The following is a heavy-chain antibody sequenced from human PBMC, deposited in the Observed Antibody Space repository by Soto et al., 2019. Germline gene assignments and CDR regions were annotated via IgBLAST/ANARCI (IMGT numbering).Heavy chain of an antibody. CDR3: EAEMTFGKLSVV. J-gene: IGHJ6*02. Sequence: SVKVSCKASGDTDTNYVISWVRQAPGQGLEWMGGIFPKFGTAYSAQKLQGRLTITADESTSTVYMQLSSLRLDDTAVYYCEAEMTFGKLSVVWGQGTTVTVSS. CDR2: IFPKFGTA. CDR1: GDTDTNYV. D-gene: IGHD3-16*02. V-gene: IGHV1-69*13.